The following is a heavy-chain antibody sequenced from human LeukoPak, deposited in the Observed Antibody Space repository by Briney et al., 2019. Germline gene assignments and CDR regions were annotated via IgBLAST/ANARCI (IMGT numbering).Heavy chain of an antibody. V-gene: IGHV3-15*01. CDR1: GFTFSSYA. CDR3: TAGLGKTDDDS. CDR2: VRTTAEGETT. D-gene: IGHD4-11*01. J-gene: IGHJ4*02. Sequence: GGSLRLSCAASGFTFSSYAMHWVRQAPGKGLEWVGRVRTTAEGETTDYAAPVRGRFIISRDDSKNMVFLQMNRLETEDTAIYYCTAGLGKTDDDSWGQGTLVTVSS.